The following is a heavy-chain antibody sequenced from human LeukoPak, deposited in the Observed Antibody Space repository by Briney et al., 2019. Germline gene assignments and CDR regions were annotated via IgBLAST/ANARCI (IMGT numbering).Heavy chain of an antibody. D-gene: IGHD3-3*01. CDR2: IYYSGST. CDR1: GGSISSYY. J-gene: IGHJ4*02. Sequence: PSETLSLTCTVSGGSISSYYWSWIRQPPGRGLEWIGYIYYSGSTNYNPSLKRRVTISVDTSKNQFSLKLSSVTAADTAVYYCARASILEWLLYRRGGYYFDYWGQGTLVTVSS. V-gene: IGHV4-59*01. CDR3: ARASILEWLLYRRGGYYFDY.